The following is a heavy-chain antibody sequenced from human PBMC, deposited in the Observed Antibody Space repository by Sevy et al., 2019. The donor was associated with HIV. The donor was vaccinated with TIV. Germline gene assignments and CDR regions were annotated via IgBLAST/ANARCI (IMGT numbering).Heavy chain of an antibody. CDR1: GGSISSYY. CDR2: IYYSGST. J-gene: IGHJ6*02. CDR3: ARGGATTVTTIYYYGMDV. Sequence: SETLSLTCTVSGGSISSYYWSWIRQPPGKGLEWIGYIYYSGSTNYNPPLKSRVTISVDTSKNQFSLKLSSVTAADTAVYYCARGGATTVTTIYYYGMDVWGQGTTVTVSS. D-gene: IGHD4-17*01. V-gene: IGHV4-59*01.